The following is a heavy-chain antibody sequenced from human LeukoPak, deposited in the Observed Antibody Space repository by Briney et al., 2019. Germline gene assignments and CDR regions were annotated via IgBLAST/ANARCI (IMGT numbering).Heavy chain of an antibody. V-gene: IGHV4-59*01. CDR1: GGSISIYY. CDR3: ARGGNYYDSSPLDY. D-gene: IGHD3-22*01. J-gene: IGHJ4*02. CDR2: TYNSGST. Sequence: SETLTLTCTVSGGSISIYYWSWIRQPPGKGLEWIGYTYNSGSTNYNPSLKSRVTISVDTSKNQFSLKLSSVTAADTAVYYCARGGNYYDSSPLDYWGQGTLVTVSS.